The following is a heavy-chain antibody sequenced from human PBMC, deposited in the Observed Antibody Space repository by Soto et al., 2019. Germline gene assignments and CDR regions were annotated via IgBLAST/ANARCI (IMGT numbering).Heavy chain of an antibody. Sequence: SEPLSLACAVSGGSIRSYYWSWIRQSPGKGPEWIGYIYYNGNTKYNPSLKSRVTISADTPNNQFSLNMGSVRAADTAVYYCARLYYGSGRPLMDVWGQGTTVTVS. CDR2: IYYNGNT. J-gene: IGHJ6*02. D-gene: IGHD3-10*01. V-gene: IGHV4-59*01. CDR3: ARLYYGSGRPLMDV. CDR1: GGSIRSYY.